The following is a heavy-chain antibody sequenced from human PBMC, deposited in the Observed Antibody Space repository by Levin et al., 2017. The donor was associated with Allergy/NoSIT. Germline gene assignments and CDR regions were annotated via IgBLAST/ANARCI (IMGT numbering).Heavy chain of an antibody. CDR2: ISSSSSYI. Sequence: GGSLRLSCAASGFTFSTYTMTWVRQAPGKGLEWVSSISSSSSYIYYADSVKGRFTISRDNAKNSLYLQMNSLRVEDTAVYYCARGRIVGATAESSDAFDIWGQGTMVTVS. D-gene: IGHD1-26*01. CDR3: ARGRIVGATAESSDAFDI. CDR1: GFTFSTYT. V-gene: IGHV3-21*01. J-gene: IGHJ3*02.